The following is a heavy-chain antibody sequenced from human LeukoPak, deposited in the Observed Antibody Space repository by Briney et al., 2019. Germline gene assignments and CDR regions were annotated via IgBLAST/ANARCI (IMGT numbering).Heavy chain of an antibody. CDR2: IYYSGST. CDR3: ASDFLASRNAFDI. CDR1: GGSISSSSYY. J-gene: IGHJ3*02. V-gene: IGHV4-39*07. Sequence: PSETLSLTCTVSGGSISSSSYYWGWIRQPPGKGLEGIGSIYYSGSTYYNPSLKSRVTISVDTSKNQFSLKLSSVTAADTAVYYCASDFLASRNAFDIWGQGTMVTVSS. D-gene: IGHD2/OR15-2a*01.